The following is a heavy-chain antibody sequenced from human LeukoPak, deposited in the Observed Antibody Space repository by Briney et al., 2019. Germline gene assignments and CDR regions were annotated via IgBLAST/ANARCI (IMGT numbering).Heavy chain of an antibody. V-gene: IGHV3-21*01. CDR1: GFTFSGYN. D-gene: IGHD1-26*01. J-gene: IGHJ5*02. CDR2: ISSSSRSI. Sequence: GGSLRLSCVASGFTFSGYNMDWVRQAPGTGLELVCSISSSSRSIYYADSLQGRFTIARDNTKNSLYLQMNSLRVEDTAVYYCARERSGPAVRAHNWFDPWGQGTLVIVSS. CDR3: ARERSGPAVRAHNWFDP.